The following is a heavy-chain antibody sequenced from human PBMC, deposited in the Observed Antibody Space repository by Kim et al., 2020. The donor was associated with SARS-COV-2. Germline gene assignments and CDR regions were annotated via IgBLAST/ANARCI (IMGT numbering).Heavy chain of an antibody. D-gene: IGHD2-8*01. J-gene: IGHJ4*02. V-gene: IGHV1-46*01. CDR2: ST. Sequence: STSYAQKFQGRVTMTRDTSTSTVYMELSSLRSEDTAVYYCARGRLSVSDYWGQGTLVTVSS. CDR3: ARGRLSVSDY.